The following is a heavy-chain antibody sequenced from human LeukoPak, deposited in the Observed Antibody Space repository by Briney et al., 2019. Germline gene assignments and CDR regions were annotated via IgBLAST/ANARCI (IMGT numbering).Heavy chain of an antibody. D-gene: IGHD3-22*01. CDR2: INSDGGST. Sequence: GGSLRLSCAASGFTFSSYWMHWVRQVPGKGLVWVSRINSDGGSTNYADSVKGRFTISRDNATNTLYLQMHSLGAEDTAVYYCARGFESSGYSYFAYWGQGTLVTVSS. J-gene: IGHJ4*02. V-gene: IGHV3-74*01. CDR3: ARGFESSGYSYFAY. CDR1: GFTFSSYW.